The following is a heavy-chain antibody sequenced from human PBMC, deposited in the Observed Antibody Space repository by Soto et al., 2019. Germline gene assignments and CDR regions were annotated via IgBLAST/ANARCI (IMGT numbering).Heavy chain of an antibody. J-gene: IGHJ6*02. CDR3: ARKNYYSGMDE. V-gene: IGHV1-18*01. CDR1: GYTFSSYF. CDR2: ISAYNGNT. Sequence: ASVKVSCKASGYTFSSYFITWVRQAPGQGLEWMGWISAYNGNTNYAQMLQGRVTMTTDTSTNTAYMELRSLRSDDTAVLYCARKNYYSGMDEWGQGTTVTV.